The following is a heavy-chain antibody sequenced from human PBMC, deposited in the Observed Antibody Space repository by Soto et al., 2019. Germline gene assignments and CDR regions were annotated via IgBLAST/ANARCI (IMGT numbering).Heavy chain of an antibody. V-gene: IGHV1-2*04. CDR2: INPNSGGT. Sequence: GSSVNVSCKASGYTFTGYYMHWVRQAPGQGLEWMGWINPNSGGTNYAQKFQGWVTMTRDTSISTAYMELSRLRSDDTAVYYCARGPSIAAAGYNWFDPWGQGTLVTISS. J-gene: IGHJ5*02. CDR1: GYTFTGYY. CDR3: ARGPSIAAAGYNWFDP. D-gene: IGHD6-13*01.